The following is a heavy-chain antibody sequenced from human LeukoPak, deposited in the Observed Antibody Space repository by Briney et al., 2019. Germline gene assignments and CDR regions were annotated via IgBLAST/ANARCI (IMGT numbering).Heavy chain of an antibody. CDR2: MNPNSGNT. V-gene: IGHV1-8*01. Sequence: ASVKVSCKASGYTFTSYDINWVRQATGQGLEWMGWMNPNSGNTGYAQKFQGRVTMTRNTSISTAYMELSSLRSEDTAVYYCARRGGRSILRFLEWSPGDCGMDVWGQGTTVTVSS. D-gene: IGHD3-3*01. J-gene: IGHJ6*02. CDR3: ARRGGRSILRFLEWSPGDCGMDV. CDR1: GYTFTSYD.